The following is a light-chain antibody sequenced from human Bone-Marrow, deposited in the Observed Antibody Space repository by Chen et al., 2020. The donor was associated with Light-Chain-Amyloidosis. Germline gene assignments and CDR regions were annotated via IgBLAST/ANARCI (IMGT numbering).Light chain of an antibody. J-gene: IGKJ4*01. CDR1: QTISSNY. Sequence: EIVLTQSPGTLSLSPGEGAHLSCRASQTISSNYLTWYQQKFGQAPRLLIYGSSSRATFIPARFPGRGSWTYFTLTINRLEPEDFAMYYSQQYGTSPLTVGGGTKVELK. CDR2: GSS. CDR3: QQYGTSPLT. V-gene: IGKV3-20*01.